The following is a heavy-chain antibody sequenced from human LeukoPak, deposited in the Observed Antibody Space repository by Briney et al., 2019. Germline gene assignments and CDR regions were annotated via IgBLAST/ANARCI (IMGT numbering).Heavy chain of an antibody. J-gene: IGHJ6*03. D-gene: IGHD3-10*01. V-gene: IGHV3-48*03. CDR2: ISSSGSTK. CDR3: AREDPMVRGVYYYYYMDV. Sequence: GGSLRLSCAASGFTFSSYEMNWVRQAPGKGLEWVSYISSSGSTKYYADSVKGRFTISRDNAKNSLYLQMNSLRAEDTAVYYCAREDPMVRGVYYYYYMDVWAKGPRSPSP. CDR1: GFTFSSYE.